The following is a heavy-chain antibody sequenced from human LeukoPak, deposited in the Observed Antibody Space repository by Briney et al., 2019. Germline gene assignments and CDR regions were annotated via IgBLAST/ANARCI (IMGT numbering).Heavy chain of an antibody. CDR1: GFTFSNAW. CDR2: IKSKTDGGTT. J-gene: IGHJ4*02. D-gene: IGHD3-16*02. CDR3: TTDNYDCVWGSYRYIC. Sequence: GGSLRLSCAASGFTFSNAWMSWVRQAPGKGLEWVGRIKSKTDGGTTDYAAPVKGRFTISRDDSKNTLYLQMNSLKTEDTAVYYCTTDNYDCVWGSYRYICWGQGTLVTVSS. V-gene: IGHV3-15*01.